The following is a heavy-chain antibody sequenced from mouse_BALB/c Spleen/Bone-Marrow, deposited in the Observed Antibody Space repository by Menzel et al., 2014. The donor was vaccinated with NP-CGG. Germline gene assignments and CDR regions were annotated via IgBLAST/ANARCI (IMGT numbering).Heavy chain of an antibody. CDR2: INSNGGST. CDR3: ARGNYGNYVDYFDY. V-gene: IGHV5-6-3*01. D-gene: IGHD2-1*01. J-gene: IGHJ2*01. CDR1: GFTFSSYG. Sequence: EVKLMESGGGLVQPGGSLKLSCAASGFTFSSYGMSWVRQTPDKRLELVASINSNGGSTNYPDSVKGRFTISRDNAKNTLSLQMSSLKSEDTAMYYCARGNYGNYVDYFDYWGQGTTLTVSS.